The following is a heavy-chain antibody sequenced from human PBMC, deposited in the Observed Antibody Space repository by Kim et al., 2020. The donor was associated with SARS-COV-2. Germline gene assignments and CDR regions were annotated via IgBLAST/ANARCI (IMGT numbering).Heavy chain of an antibody. V-gene: IGHV4-30-4*01. CDR1: DGSISSANYY. Sequence: SETLSLTCTVSDGSISSANYYWNWLRQPPGKGLEWIGYISYSGSPYYNPSLKRRVTISIDTSKNQVSLKLKSVTAADTAVYYCAREPSTNKHLDYWGQGT. CDR2: ISYSGSP. CDR3: AREPSTNKHLDY. J-gene: IGHJ4*02.